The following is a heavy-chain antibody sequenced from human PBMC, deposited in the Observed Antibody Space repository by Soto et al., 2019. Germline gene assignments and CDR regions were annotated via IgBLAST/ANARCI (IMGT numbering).Heavy chain of an antibody. CDR3: TGGPTVTDWYFDL. V-gene: IGHV3-30*03. CDR2: ISYDGSNK. D-gene: IGHD4-17*01. CDR1: GFTFSSYG. J-gene: IGHJ2*01. Sequence: VQLVESGGGLVKPGGSLRLSCAASGFTFSSYGMHWVRQAPGKGLEWVAVISYDGSNKYYADSVKGRFTISRDNSKNTLYLQMNSLRAEDTAVYYCTGGPTVTDWYFDLWGRGTLVTVSS.